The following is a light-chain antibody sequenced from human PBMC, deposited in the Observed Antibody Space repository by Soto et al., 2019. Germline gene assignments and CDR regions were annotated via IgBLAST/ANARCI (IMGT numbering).Light chain of an antibody. CDR2: GAS. CDR3: EPEYQWSS. Sequence: IGRSLATVTQSLSPEERAILSVRASQSVSSNVAWYQQKPGQAPRLLIYGASTRATGIPARFSGSGSGTEFTLTFISLQSEDFGVCSAEPEYQWSSFCQGSRLAIK. CDR1: QSVSSN. V-gene: IGKV3-15*01. J-gene: IGKJ1*01.